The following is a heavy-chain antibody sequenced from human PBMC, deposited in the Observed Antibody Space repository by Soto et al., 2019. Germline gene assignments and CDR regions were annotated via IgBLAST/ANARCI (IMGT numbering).Heavy chain of an antibody. V-gene: IGHV3-30*18. Sequence: AGGSLRLSCAASGFTFTDYGMHWVRQAPGKGLEWVAFISHDGSQQFYVDSVQGRVTISRDNSKTTLYLQMNSLRAEDTAVYYCAKGRGPSTGNIQLDPEFDYWGQGTLVTVSS. D-gene: IGHD6-6*01. CDR2: ISHDGSQQ. J-gene: IGHJ4*02. CDR3: AKGRGPSTGNIQLDPEFDY. CDR1: GFTFTDYG.